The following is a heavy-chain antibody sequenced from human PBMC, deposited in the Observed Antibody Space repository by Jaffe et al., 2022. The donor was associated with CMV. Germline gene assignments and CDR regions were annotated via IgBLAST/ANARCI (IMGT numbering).Heavy chain of an antibody. D-gene: IGHD6-6*01. CDR2: IVVGSGNT. CDR3: AADSSSPTYYYGMDV. CDR1: GFTFTSSA. Sequence: QMQLVQSGPEVKKPGTSVKVSCKASGFTFTSSAVQWVRQARGQRLEWIGWIVVGSGNTNYAQKFQERVTITRDMSTSTAYMELSSLRSEDTAVYYCAADSSSPTYYYGMDVWGQGTTVTVSS. J-gene: IGHJ6*02. V-gene: IGHV1-58*01.